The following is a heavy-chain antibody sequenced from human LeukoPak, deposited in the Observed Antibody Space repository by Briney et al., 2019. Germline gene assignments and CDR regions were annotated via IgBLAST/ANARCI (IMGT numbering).Heavy chain of an antibody. CDR3: AKAPLSSGWYPGTF. CDR2: INGDGSST. D-gene: IGHD6-19*01. Sequence: GGSLRLSCAASGFTFSGYWMHWVRQAPGKGLVWVSRINGDGSSTSYADSVKGRFTISRDNAKNTLYLQMNSLRAEDTAVYYCAKAPLSSGWYPGTFWGQGTLVTVSS. CDR1: GFTFSGYW. V-gene: IGHV3-74*01. J-gene: IGHJ4*02.